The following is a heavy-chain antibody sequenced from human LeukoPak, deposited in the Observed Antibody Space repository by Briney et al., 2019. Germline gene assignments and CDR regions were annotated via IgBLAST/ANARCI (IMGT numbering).Heavy chain of an antibody. CDR1: GFTFSSYG. J-gene: IGHJ4*02. V-gene: IGHV3-30*03. Sequence: GGSLRLSCAASGFTFSSYGMHWVRQAPGKGLEWVAVISYDGSNKYYADSVKGRFTISRDNSKNTLYLQMNSLRAEDTAVYYCAREQTGYSYGFRIYYFDYWGQGTLVTVSS. CDR2: ISYDGSNK. D-gene: IGHD5-18*01. CDR3: AREQTGYSYGFRIYYFDY.